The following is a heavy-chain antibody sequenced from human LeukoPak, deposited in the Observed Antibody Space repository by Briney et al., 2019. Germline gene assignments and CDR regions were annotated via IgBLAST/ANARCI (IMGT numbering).Heavy chain of an antibody. D-gene: IGHD3-22*01. CDR1: GYTFTGYY. V-gene: IGHV1-2*02. CDR2: INPNSGGT. CDR3: ARGSPGRGYYDSSGRYYGMDV. Sequence: ASVKVSCKASGYTFTGYYMHWVRQSPGQGLEWMGWINPNSGGTNYAQKFQGRVTMTRDTSISTAYMELSRLRSDDTAVYYCARGSPGRGYYDSSGRYYGMDVWGQGTTVTVSS. J-gene: IGHJ6*02.